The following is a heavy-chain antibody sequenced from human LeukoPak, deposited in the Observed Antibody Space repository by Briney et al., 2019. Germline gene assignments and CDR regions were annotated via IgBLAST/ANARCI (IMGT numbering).Heavy chain of an antibody. J-gene: IGHJ5*01. D-gene: IGHD6-13*01. CDR3: ARGLFRSWKWFDS. Sequence: ASVKVSCEASVYTFTNYDINWVRQATGQGVEWMGWMNPTSGNTGYAQKFQGRVTMPRNTSISTAYMELRSLRSEGKAVYYCARGLFRSWKWFDSWGQGTLVTVSS. V-gene: IGHV1-8*01. CDR1: VYTFTNYD. CDR2: MNPTSGNT.